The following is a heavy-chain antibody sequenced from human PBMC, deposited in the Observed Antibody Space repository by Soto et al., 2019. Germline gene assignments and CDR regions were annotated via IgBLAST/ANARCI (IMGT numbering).Heavy chain of an antibody. V-gene: IGHV3-23*01. D-gene: IGHD6-13*01. CDR3: AKDPSSHSSSWYGDEWFDP. CDR2: ISGSGGST. J-gene: IGHJ5*02. CDR1: GFTFSSYA. Sequence: RSLRLSCAASGFTFSSYAMSWVRQAPGKWLEWVSAISGSGGSTYYADSVKGRFTISRDNSKNTLYLQMNSLRAEDTAVYYCAKDPSSHSSSWYGDEWFDPWGQGTLVTVSS.